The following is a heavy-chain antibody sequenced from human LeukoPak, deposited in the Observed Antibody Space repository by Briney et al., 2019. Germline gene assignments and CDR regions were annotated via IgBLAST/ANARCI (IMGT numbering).Heavy chain of an antibody. D-gene: IGHD3-10*01. Sequence: GGSLRLSCAASGFTFSSYWMHWVRHAPGKGLVWVSRINSDGSSTSYADSVKGRFTISRDNAKNTLYLQMNSLRAEDTAVYYCARELWFGELVSRGMDVWGQGTTVTVSS. CDR2: INSDGSST. J-gene: IGHJ6*02. CDR1: GFTFSSYW. V-gene: IGHV3-74*01. CDR3: ARELWFGELVSRGMDV.